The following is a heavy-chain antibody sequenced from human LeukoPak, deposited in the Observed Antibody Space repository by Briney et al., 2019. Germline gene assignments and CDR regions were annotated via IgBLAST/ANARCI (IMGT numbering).Heavy chain of an antibody. Sequence: SETLSLTCAVYGGSFSDYFWGWIRQPPGKGPEWIGDVIHGGITNSNPSLKSRVTISLDTSKNQFSLKLTSVTAADTAVYYCARVSGLNNFDYWGQGTLVTVSS. V-gene: IGHV4-34*12. CDR2: VIHGGIT. J-gene: IGHJ4*02. CDR3: ARVSGLNNFDY. D-gene: IGHD1/OR15-1a*01. CDR1: GGSFSDYF.